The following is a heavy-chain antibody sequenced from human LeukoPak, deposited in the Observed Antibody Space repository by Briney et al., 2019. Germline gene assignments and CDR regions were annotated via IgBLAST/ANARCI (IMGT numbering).Heavy chain of an antibody. J-gene: IGHJ4*02. Sequence: WASVKVSCKASGYTFTTYGISWVRQAPGQGLEWMGWISTYNGDTNYAQKFQGRVTMTADTSTSTTYMELRSLRSDDTAVYYCALIPYCTTATCYYFDFWGQGTLVTVSS. CDR1: GYTFTTYG. CDR2: ISTYNGDT. CDR3: ALIPYCTTATCYYFDF. V-gene: IGHV1-18*01. D-gene: IGHD2-2*01.